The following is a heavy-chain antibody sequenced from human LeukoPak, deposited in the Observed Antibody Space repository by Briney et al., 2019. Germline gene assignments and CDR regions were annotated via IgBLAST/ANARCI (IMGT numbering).Heavy chain of an antibody. J-gene: IGHJ4*02. V-gene: IGHV4-38-2*02. D-gene: IGHD3-3*01. CDR1: GYSISSGYY. CDR3: ARDNDFWSGYYGRDY. CDR2: IYHSGST. Sequence: SETLSLTCTVSGYSISSGYYWGWIRQPPGKGLEWIGSIYHSGSTYYNPSLKSPVTISVDTSKNQFSLKLSSVTAADTAVYYCARDNDFWSGYYGRDYWGQGTLVTVSS.